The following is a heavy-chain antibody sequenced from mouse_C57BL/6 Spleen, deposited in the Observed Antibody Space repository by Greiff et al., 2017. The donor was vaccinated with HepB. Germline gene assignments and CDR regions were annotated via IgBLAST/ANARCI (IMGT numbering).Heavy chain of an antibody. J-gene: IGHJ4*01. CDR1: GYTFTSYW. V-gene: IGHV1-69*01. CDR3: ARKTTVVATGDYAMDY. Sequence: QVQLQPPGAELVMPGASVKLSCKASGYTFTSYWMPWVKQRPGQGLEWIGEIDPSDSYTNYNQKFKGKSTLTVDKSSSTAYMQLSSLTSEDSAVYYCARKTTVVATGDYAMDYWGQGTSVTVSS. D-gene: IGHD1-1*01. CDR2: IDPSDSYT.